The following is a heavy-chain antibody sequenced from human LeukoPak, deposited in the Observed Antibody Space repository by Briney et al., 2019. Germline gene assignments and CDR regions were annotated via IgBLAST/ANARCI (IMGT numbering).Heavy chain of an antibody. J-gene: IGHJ6*03. CDR1: GGSISSSSYY. V-gene: IGHV4-39*01. CDR2: IDYNGST. Sequence: PSETLSLTCTVSGGSISSSSYYWGWIRQPPGKGLEWIGSIDYNGSTYNNPSLKSRVTMSVDTSKNQFSLKLTSVTAADTAVYYCARHSAGYSYGYYYYYYYYMDVWGKGTTVTISS. CDR3: ARHSAGYSYGYYYYYYYYMDV. D-gene: IGHD5-18*01.